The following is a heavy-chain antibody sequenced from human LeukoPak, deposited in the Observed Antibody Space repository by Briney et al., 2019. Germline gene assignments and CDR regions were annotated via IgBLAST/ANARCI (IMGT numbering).Heavy chain of an antibody. V-gene: IGHV4-59*08. CDR3: ARFLSGSWFNWFDP. D-gene: IGHD5-12*01. Sequence: SETLSLTCTVSGASISTDYWSWIRQPPGKGLEGMGYIYYSGSTNYNPSLKSRVTISVDTSKNQFSLMLSSVAAADTAVYYCARFLSGSWFNWFDPWGQGTLATVSS. CDR2: IYYSGST. J-gene: IGHJ5*02. CDR1: GASISTDY.